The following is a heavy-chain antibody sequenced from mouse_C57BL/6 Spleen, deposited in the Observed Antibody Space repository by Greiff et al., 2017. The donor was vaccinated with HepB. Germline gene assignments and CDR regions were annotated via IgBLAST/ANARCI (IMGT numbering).Heavy chain of an antibody. V-gene: IGHV1-26*01. J-gene: IGHJ3*01. CDR1: GYTFTDYY. CDR2: INPNNGGT. Sequence: VQLQQSGPELVKPGASVKISCKASGYTFTDYYMNWVKQSHGKSLEWIGDINPNNGGTSYNQKFKGKATLTVDKSSSTAYMELRSLTSADSAFYYCAREGAPCAYWGQGTLVTVSA. CDR3: AREGAPCAY.